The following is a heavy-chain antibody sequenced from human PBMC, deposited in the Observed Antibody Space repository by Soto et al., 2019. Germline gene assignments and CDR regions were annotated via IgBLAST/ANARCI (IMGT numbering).Heavy chain of an antibody. V-gene: IGHV1-69*13. CDR2: IIPIFGTA. CDR3: ATDSSSWYENGMDV. CDR1: GGTFSSYA. D-gene: IGHD6-13*01. Sequence: SVKVSCKASGGTFSSYAISWVRQAPGQGLEWMGGIIPIFGTANYAQKFQGRVTITADGSTSTAYMELSSLRSEDTAVYYCATDSSSWYENGMDVWGQGTTVTVSS. J-gene: IGHJ6*02.